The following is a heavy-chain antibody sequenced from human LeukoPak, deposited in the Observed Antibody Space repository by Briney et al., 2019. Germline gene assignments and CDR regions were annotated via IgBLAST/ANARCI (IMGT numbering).Heavy chain of an antibody. CDR1: GGSIISSRYY. CDR3: ARSDSSSSLVLGSYYGMDV. D-gene: IGHD6-6*01. CDR2: IFLSGNT. Sequence: PSETLSLTCTVSGGSIISSRYYWVWVRQSPGKGLEGVGNIFLSGNTYYNPSLKSRVTISVDTSKNQFSLQLTSVTAADTAVYYCARSDSSSSLVLGSYYGMDVWGQGTTVT. V-gene: IGHV4-39*01. J-gene: IGHJ6*02.